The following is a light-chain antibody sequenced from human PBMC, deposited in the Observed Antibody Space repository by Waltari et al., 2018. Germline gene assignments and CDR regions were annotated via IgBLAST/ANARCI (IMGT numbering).Light chain of an antibody. CDR2: RNN. CDR3: AAWDDSLSGGV. Sequence: QSVLTQLPSPSQPPGQTLYISCSGLRSTTGRHYIYSYQQLPGKAPKLLIYRNNQRPSGVPDRFSGSKSGTSASLAISGLRSEDEADYYCAAWDDSLSGGVFGGGTKLTVL. V-gene: IGLV1-47*01. CDR1: RSTTGRHY. J-gene: IGLJ3*02.